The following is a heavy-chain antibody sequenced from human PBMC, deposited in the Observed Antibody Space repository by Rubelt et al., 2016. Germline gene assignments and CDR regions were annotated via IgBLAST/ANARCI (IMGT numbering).Heavy chain of an antibody. CDR2: ISSNGGST. Sequence: VRQAPGKGLEYVSAISSNGGSTYYADSVKGRFTISRDNSKNTLYLQMNSLRAEDTAVYYCARDVGSGWSYYYYGMDVWGQGTTVTVSS. J-gene: IGHJ6*02. D-gene: IGHD6-19*01. V-gene: IGHV3-64*04. CDR3: ARDVGSGWSYYYYGMDV.